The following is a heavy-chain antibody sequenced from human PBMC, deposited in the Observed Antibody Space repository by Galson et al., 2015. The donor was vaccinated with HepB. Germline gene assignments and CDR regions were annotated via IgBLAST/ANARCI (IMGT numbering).Heavy chain of an antibody. CDR2: ISAYSGNT. CDR3: ARGAPYSYGGRTPDH. J-gene: IGHJ4*02. D-gene: IGHD5-18*01. V-gene: IGHV1-18*01. CDR1: GYTLISYG. Sequence: SVKVSCKASGYTLISYGMTWVRQAPGQGLEWMGWISAYSGNTNYAQKLKGRVSMTTDTSTNTAYMELRSLRFDDTAFYYCARGAPYSYGGRTPDHWGQGTLVTVSS.